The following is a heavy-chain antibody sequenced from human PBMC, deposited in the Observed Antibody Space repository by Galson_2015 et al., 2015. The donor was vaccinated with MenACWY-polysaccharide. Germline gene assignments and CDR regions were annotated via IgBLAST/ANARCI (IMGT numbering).Heavy chain of an antibody. D-gene: IGHD2-2*01. V-gene: IGHV3-33*01. CDR1: GSRFSGSG. Sequence: SLRLSCAASGSRFSGSGMHWVRQAPGKGLEWVAAIQYDGDNKVYADSVKGRFTISRDNSKNTLFLQMNTLGVDDTAMYYCAREGSRIVFHAFDVWGQGTMVTVSP. J-gene: IGHJ3*01. CDR2: IQYDGDNK. CDR3: AREGSRIVFHAFDV.